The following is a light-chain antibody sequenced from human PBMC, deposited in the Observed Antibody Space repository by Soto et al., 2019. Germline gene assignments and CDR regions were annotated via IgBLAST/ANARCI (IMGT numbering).Light chain of an antibody. J-gene: IGKJ2*01. CDR3: QQYGSCPPHS. V-gene: IGKV3-20*01. CDR2: AAS. CDR1: RSFASSY. Sequence: IVLTQSPGTLSLSPGERATLSCRASRSFASSYLAWYQQKPGQAPRLLIYAASIRATGIPDRFSGSASATDLTPTISSLNPQALAAYYRQQYGSCPPHSFGQGTKLAIK.